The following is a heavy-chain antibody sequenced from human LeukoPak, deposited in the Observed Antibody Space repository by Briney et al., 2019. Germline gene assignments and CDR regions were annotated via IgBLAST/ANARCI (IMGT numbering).Heavy chain of an antibody. Sequence: PGGSLRLSCAASGFTFSSYCMGWVRQTPGKRLECVATICQDGNGRDFVDSVKGRFTISRDNAKNSLYLEMNSLRVDDTAVYYCARWRGLQSEFGHGGQGTLVTVSS. D-gene: IGHD5-24*01. CDR1: GFTFSSYC. J-gene: IGHJ4*02. CDR2: ICQDGNGR. CDR3: ARWRGLQSEFGH. V-gene: IGHV3-7*01.